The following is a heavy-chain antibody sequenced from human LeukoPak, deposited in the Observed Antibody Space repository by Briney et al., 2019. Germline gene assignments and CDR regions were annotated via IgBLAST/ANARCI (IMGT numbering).Heavy chain of an antibody. Sequence: ASVKVSCKASGYTFTGYYMHWVRQAPGQGLEWMGWINPNSGGTNYAQKFQGRVTMTRDTSISTAYMELSRLRSDDTAVYYCARDLSSGSYYGDAFDIWGQGTMVTVSS. J-gene: IGHJ3*02. CDR1: GYTFTGYY. V-gene: IGHV1-2*02. CDR2: INPNSGGT. CDR3: ARDLSSGSYYGDAFDI. D-gene: IGHD3-10*01.